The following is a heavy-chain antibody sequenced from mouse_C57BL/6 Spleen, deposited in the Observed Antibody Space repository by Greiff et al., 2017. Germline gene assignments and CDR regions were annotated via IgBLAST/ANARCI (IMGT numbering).Heavy chain of an antibody. D-gene: IGHD3-1*01. CDR1: GFTFSDAW. CDR3: TRGLRRRYWYFDV. J-gene: IGHJ1*03. CDR2: IRNKANNHAT. V-gene: IGHV6-6*01. Sequence: EVQLQESGGGLVQPGGSMKLSCAASGFTFSDAWMDWVRQSPEKGLEWVAEIRNKANNHATYYAESVKGRFTISRDDSKSSVYLQMNSLRAEDTGIYYCTRGLRRRYWYFDVWGTGTTVTVSS.